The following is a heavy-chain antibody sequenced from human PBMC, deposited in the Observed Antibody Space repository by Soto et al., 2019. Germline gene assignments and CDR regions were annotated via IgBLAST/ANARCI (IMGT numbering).Heavy chain of an antibody. CDR3: VYRDFGDYFFQF. Sequence: QITLKESGPTLVKPTQTLTLTCTFSGVSLTTQGVHVGWIRQPPGKALEWLALIYRDDNEVYSPSLKNRLTITKYTSKSHVVLTLANVDPVDTATYYCVYRDFGDYFFQFWGQGILVNVSS. CDR2: IYRDDNE. D-gene: IGHD4-17*01. V-gene: IGHV2-5*02. CDR1: GVSLTTQGVH. J-gene: IGHJ4*02.